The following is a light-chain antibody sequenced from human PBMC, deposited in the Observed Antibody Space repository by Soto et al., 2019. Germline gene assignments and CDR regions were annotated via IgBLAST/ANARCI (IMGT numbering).Light chain of an antibody. CDR1: QSVRSN. J-gene: IGKJ4*01. CDR3: QHYNDWPPLT. Sequence: EIVMTQSPATLSVSPGERATLSCRASQSVRSNLAWYQQKPGQAPRLLIYGASTRATGIPARFSGSGSGTEFTLTISSLQSEDFAGYYGQHYNDWPPLTFGGGTKVEIK. V-gene: IGKV3-15*01. CDR2: GAS.